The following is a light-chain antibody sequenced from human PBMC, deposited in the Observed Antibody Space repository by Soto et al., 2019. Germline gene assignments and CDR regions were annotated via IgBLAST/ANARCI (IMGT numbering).Light chain of an antibody. CDR1: QSISSW. CDR3: QQTFSAPVT. CDR2: AAS. J-gene: IGKJ2*01. Sequence: DIQMTQSPSTLSASVGDRVTITCRASQSISSWLAWYQQKPGKAPEILIYAASTLQSGVPSRFSGRGSGPDFSLTISSLQPEDFATYYCQQTFSAPVTFGQGTRLEIK. V-gene: IGKV1-39*01.